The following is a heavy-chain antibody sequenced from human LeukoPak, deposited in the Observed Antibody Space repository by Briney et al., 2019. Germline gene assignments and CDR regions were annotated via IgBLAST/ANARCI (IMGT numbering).Heavy chain of an antibody. CDR2: ISYDGSNK. J-gene: IGHJ3*02. Sequence: GGSLRLSCAASGFTFSSYAMSWVRQAPGKGLEWVAVISYDGSNKYFAASVKGRFTISRDNSKNTLYLQMNSLRAEDTAVYYCARGHHRIAVAPPHFDIWGQGTMVTVSS. CDR1: GFTFSSYA. D-gene: IGHD6-19*01. CDR3: ARGHHRIAVAPPHFDI. V-gene: IGHV3-30*03.